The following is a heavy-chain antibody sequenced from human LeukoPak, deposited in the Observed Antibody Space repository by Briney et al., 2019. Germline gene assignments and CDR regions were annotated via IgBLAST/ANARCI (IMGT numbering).Heavy chain of an antibody. V-gene: IGHV3-66*01. Sequence: PGGSLRLSCAASGFTFSSYAMSWVRQAPGKGLEWVSVIYSGGSTYYADSVKGRFTISRDNSKNTLYLQMNSLRAEDTAVYYCARIWFGELFYYFDYWGQGTLVTVSS. CDR3: ARIWFGELFYYFDY. J-gene: IGHJ4*02. CDR1: GFTFSSYA. CDR2: IYSGGST. D-gene: IGHD3-10*01.